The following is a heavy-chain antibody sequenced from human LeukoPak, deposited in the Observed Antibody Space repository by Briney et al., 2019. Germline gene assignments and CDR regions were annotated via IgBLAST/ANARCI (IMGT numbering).Heavy chain of an antibody. CDR2: IRSTSYGGTP. J-gene: IGHJ2*01. CDR1: GFTFGDYA. V-gene: IGHV3-49*04. D-gene: IGHD4-11*01. Sequence: PGRSLRLSCTASGFTFGDYALTSVRQAPGKGLEWVAYIRSTSYGGTPEHAASVKSRFTISRDDSKGVAYLQMSSLTSEDTGLYYCARDPQADYYFDLWGRGTLVTVSS. CDR3: ARDPQADYYFDL.